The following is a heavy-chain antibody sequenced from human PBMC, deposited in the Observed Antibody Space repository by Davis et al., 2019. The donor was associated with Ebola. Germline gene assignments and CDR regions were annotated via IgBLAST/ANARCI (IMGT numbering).Heavy chain of an antibody. CDR3: ARDYGSYGDYVISYYYGMDV. V-gene: IGHV3-30*03. J-gene: IGHJ6*02. CDR1: GFTFSSYG. D-gene: IGHD4-17*01. Sequence: GGSLRLSCAASGFTFSSYGMHWVRQAPGKGLEWVAVISYDGSNKYYADSVKGRFTISRDNSKNTLYLQMNSLRAEDTAVYYCARDYGSYGDYVISYYYGMDVWGQGTTVTVSS. CDR2: ISYDGSNK.